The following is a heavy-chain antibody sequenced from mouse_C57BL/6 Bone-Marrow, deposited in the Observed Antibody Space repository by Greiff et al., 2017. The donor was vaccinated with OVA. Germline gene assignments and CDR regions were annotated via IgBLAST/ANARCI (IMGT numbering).Heavy chain of an antibody. D-gene: IGHD2-3*01. V-gene: IGHV1-5*01. CDR3: TRYDDGYYPYAMDY. CDR1: GYTFTSYW. Sequence: EVQLQQSGTVLARPGASVKMSCKTSGYTFTSYWMHWVKQRPGQGLEWIGAIYPGNSDPSYNQKFKGKAKLTAVTSASTAYMELSSLTNEDSAVYDCTRYDDGYYPYAMDYWGQGTSVTVSS. J-gene: IGHJ4*01. CDR2: IYPGNSDP.